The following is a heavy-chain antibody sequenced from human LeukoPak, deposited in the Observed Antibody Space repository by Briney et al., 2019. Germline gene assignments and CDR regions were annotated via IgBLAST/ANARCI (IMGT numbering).Heavy chain of an antibody. J-gene: IGHJ3*01. CDR3: GMSGDRVPLQDDVFDV. Sequence: GESLKISCKVSGSRFTSYCIGWVRPVPGKGLEWMGIIYPGDSGPTYSPSFQGQVTISVDKSISTAYLQWSSLQASDTAMYYCGMSGDRVPLQDDVFDVWGQGTMVTVST. D-gene: IGHD1-26*01. CDR2: IYPGDSGP. CDR1: GSRFTSYC. V-gene: IGHV5-51*01.